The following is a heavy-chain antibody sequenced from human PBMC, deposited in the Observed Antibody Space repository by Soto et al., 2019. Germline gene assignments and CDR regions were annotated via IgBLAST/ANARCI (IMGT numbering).Heavy chain of an antibody. Sequence: GSLRLSCAASGFSFSTYSMNWVRQAPGKGLEWIGYIYHSGSTYYNPSLKSRVTISVDRSKNQFSLKLSSVTAADTAVYYCAKIRGRYYYYGMYVWGQGTTVTVSS. CDR1: GFSFSTYS. CDR2: IYHSGST. J-gene: IGHJ6*02. D-gene: IGHD2-15*01. V-gene: IGHV4-4*02. CDR3: AKIRGRYYYYGMYV.